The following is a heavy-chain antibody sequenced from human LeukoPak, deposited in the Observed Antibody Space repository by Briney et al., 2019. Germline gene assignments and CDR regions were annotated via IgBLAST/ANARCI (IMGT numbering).Heavy chain of an antibody. V-gene: IGHV3-23*01. CDR3: AKAAYGDYVNWFDP. J-gene: IGHJ5*02. Sequence: GGSLRLSCAASGFTFSSYAMSWVRQAPGKGLEWVSSIGGIGASTYYADSVKGRFTISRDNSRNTLYLQMNTLRAEDTALYYCAKAAYGDYVNWFDPWGQGILVIVSS. CDR1: GFTFSSYA. D-gene: IGHD4-17*01. CDR2: IGGIGAST.